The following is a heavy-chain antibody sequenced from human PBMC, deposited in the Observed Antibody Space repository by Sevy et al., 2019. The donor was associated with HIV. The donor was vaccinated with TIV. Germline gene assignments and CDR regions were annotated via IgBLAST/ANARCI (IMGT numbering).Heavy chain of an antibody. Sequence: GGSLRLSCAASGFTFSSYAMNWVRQAPGKGLEWVSSINAISSNIYYADSVKGRFTISRDNAENSLYLQMNSVRAEDTAVHYCARDLFSGGNAVYGYWGQGTLVTVSS. CDR2: INAISSNI. D-gene: IGHD2-15*01. V-gene: IGHV3-21*01. CDR1: GFTFSSYA. CDR3: ARDLFSGGNAVYGY. J-gene: IGHJ4*02.